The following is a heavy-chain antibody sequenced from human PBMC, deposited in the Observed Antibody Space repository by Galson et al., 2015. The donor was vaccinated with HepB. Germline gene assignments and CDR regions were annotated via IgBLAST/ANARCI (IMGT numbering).Heavy chain of an antibody. J-gene: IGHJ4*02. CDR2: ISANTGNQ. D-gene: IGHD2-15*01. CDR3: ARDRLHSLDY. CDR1: GYTFTSNG. V-gene: IGHV1-18*01. Sequence: SVKVSCKASGYTFTSNGISWVRQAPGHGLEWKGWISANTGNQNYAQKFQGRVTLTRDTSTSSVHMELRSLRIDDTAVYYCARDRLHSLDYWGPGSLVTVSS.